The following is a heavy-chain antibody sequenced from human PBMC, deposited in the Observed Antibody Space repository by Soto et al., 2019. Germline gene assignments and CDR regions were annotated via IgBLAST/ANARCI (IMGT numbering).Heavy chain of an antibody. J-gene: IGHJ6*02. CDR3: ASGYYGSGSFLLASNYYGMDV. CDR1: GGSFSGYY. D-gene: IGHD3-10*01. CDR2: INHSGST. V-gene: IGHV4-34*01. Sequence: PSETLSLTCAVYGGSFSGYYWSWIRQPPGKGLEWIGEINHSGSTNYNPSLKSRVTISVDTSKNQFSLKLSSVTAADTAVYYCASGYYGSGSFLLASNYYGMDVWGQGTTVTVSS.